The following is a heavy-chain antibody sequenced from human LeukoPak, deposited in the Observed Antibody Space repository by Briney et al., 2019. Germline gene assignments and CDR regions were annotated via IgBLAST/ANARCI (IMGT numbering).Heavy chain of an antibody. J-gene: IGHJ6*03. CDR2: MNPNSGNT. V-gene: IGHV1-8*01. Sequence: ASVKVSCKASGYTFTSYDTNWVRQATGQGLEWMGWMNPNSGNTGYAQKFQGRVTMTRNTSISTAYMELSSLRSEDTAVYYCARGGITGTTFYYYYYMDVWGKGTTVTVSS. CDR3: ARGGITGTTFYYYYYMDV. CDR1: GYTFTSYD. D-gene: IGHD1-20*01.